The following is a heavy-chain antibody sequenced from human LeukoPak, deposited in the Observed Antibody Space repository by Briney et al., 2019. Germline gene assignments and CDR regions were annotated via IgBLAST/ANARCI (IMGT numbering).Heavy chain of an antibody. J-gene: IGHJ3*02. CDR2: IKQDGSEK. CDR3: ASDSSGYSPSDAFDI. Sequence: GGSLRLSCAASGFTFSSYWMSWVRQAPGKGLEWVANIKQDGSEKYYVDSVKGRFTISRDNAKNSLYLQMNSLRAEDTAVYYCASDSSGYSPSDAFDIWGQGTMVTVSS. V-gene: IGHV3-7*01. CDR1: GFTFSSYW. D-gene: IGHD3-22*01.